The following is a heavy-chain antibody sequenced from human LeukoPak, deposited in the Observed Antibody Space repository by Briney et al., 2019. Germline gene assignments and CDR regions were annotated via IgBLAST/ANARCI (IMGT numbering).Heavy chain of an antibody. CDR3: ARVRGGYYFDY. V-gene: IGHV3-7*01. Sequence: HPGGSLRLSCAASEFTFSTYWMSWVRQAPGKGLEWVANIKQDGSEKDYVDSVKGRFTISRDNAKNSLFLQMNSLRAEDTAMYYCARVRGGYYFDYWGQGSLVTVSS. J-gene: IGHJ4*02. CDR2: IKQDGSEK. D-gene: IGHD3-16*01. CDR1: EFTFSTYW.